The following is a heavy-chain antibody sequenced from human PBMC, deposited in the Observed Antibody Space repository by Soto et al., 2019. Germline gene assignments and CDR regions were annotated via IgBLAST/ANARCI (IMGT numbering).Heavy chain of an antibody. Sequence: QVQLQESGPGLVKPSQTLSLTCTVSGGSISSGDYYWSWIRQPPGKGLEWIGDIYYSGSTYYNPSLKSRVTLSVDTYNNQFSLTLSSVTAADTAVYYCARSVRYYDILAGYYPIYYGMDVWGQGTTVTVSS. CDR3: ARSVRYYDILAGYYPIYYGMDV. CDR1: GGSISSGDYY. D-gene: IGHD3-9*01. CDR2: IYYSGST. V-gene: IGHV4-30-4*01. J-gene: IGHJ6*02.